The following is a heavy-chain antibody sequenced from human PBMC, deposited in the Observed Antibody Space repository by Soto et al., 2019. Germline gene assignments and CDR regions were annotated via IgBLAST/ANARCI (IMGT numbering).Heavy chain of an antibody. CDR3: VRDYYDTSGYPNTFDM. Sequence: GSLRLSCAASGFTLSRHTMNWVRQAPGKGLEWVSFIGSRTSDIYYADSVKDRFTISRDNAKNSLYLDLTRLRAEDTAVYFCVRDYYDTSGYPNTFDMWGQGTMVTVSS. CDR1: GFTLSRHT. V-gene: IGHV3-21*01. CDR2: IGSRTSDI. D-gene: IGHD3-22*01. J-gene: IGHJ3*02.